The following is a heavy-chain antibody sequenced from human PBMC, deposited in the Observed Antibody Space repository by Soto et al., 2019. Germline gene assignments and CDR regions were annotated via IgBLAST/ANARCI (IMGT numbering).Heavy chain of an antibody. Sequence: QERLVQSGTEVKKPGSSVKVSCKASGRTFSSYALIWVRQAPGQGLERLGGSIPMYGTGNYAQKFQGRVTISADESTSTADMQRSAMSSDDTAVYYCTRGAAGSGMDYRHGMDLWGQGTKVTVS. CDR2: SIPMYGTG. V-gene: IGHV1-69*01. J-gene: IGHJ6*02. CDR3: TRGAAGSGMDYRHGMDL. CDR1: GRTFSSYA. D-gene: IGHD3-10*01.